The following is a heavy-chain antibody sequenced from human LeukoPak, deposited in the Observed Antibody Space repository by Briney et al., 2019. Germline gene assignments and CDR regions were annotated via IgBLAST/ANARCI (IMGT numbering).Heavy chain of an antibody. V-gene: IGHV1-3*01. D-gene: IGHD5-12*01. Sequence: GASVKVSCKASGYTFTSYAMHWVRQAPGQRLEWMGWINAGNGNTKYSQKFQGRVTITRDTSASTAYMELSSLRSEDTAVYYCARAPQVATITHLDYWGQGTLVTVSS. J-gene: IGHJ4*02. CDR2: INAGNGNT. CDR3: ARAPQVATITHLDY. CDR1: GYTFTSYA.